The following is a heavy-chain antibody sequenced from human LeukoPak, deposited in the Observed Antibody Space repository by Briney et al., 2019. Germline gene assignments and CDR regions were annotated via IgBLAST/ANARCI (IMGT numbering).Heavy chain of an antibody. CDR2: IYTSGSI. CDR3: ATDTYMDTFNY. J-gene: IGHJ4*02. V-gene: IGHV4-61*02. CDR1: GGLISSGSSY. D-gene: IGHD2/OR15-2a*01. Sequence: SETLSLTCTVSGGLISSGSSYWSWIRQPAGKGLEWIGRIYTSGSIDYNPSLKSRVSFSVDTSKNQFSLKLSSVTAADTAVYYCATDTYMDTFNYWGQGTLVTVSS.